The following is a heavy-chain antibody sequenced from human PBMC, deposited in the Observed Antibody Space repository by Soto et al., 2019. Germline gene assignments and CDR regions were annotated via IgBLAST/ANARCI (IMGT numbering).Heavy chain of an antibody. J-gene: IGHJ4*02. D-gene: IGHD3-22*01. Sequence: SVKVSCKASGGTFSGYAISWVRQAPGQGLEWMGGIIPIFGTANYAQKFQGRVTITADESTSTAYMELSSLRSEDTAVYYCASGLVLTIREYDSSDYYLPFNNRSQG. CDR3: ASGLVLTIREYDSSDYYLPFNN. CDR2: IIPIFGTA. CDR1: GGTFSGYA. V-gene: IGHV1-69*13.